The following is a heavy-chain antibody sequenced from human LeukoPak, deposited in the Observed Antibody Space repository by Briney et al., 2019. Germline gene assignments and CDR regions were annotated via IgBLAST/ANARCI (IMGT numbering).Heavy chain of an antibody. Sequence: GGSLRLSCAASGFTFSSYALHWVRQAPGKGLEWVAVISYDGNNKYYADSVKGRFTISRDNSKNTLYLQMNSLRAEDTAVYYCARDIVATISPGGFDYWGQGTLVTVSS. CDR2: ISYDGNNK. CDR3: ARDIVATISPGGFDY. J-gene: IGHJ4*02. D-gene: IGHD5-12*01. V-gene: IGHV3-30-3*01. CDR1: GFTFSSYA.